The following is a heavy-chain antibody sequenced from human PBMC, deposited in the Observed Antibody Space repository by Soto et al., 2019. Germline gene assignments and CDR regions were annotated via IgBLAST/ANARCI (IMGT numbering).Heavy chain of an antibody. J-gene: IGHJ6*02. V-gene: IGHV3-30*04. CDR3: ARAMVGATDYYYGMDV. CDR2: ISYDGSNK. D-gene: IGHD1-26*01. CDR1: GFTFSSYA. Sequence: GGSLRLSCAASGFTFSSYAMHWVRQAPGKGLEWVAVISYDGSNKYYADSVKCRFTISRDNSKNTLYLQMNSLRAEDTAVYYCARAMVGATDYYYGMDVWGQGTTVTVSS.